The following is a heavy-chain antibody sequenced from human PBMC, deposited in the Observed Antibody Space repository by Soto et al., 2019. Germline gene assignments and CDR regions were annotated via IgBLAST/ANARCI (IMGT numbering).Heavy chain of an antibody. D-gene: IGHD6-6*01. CDR1: GGSFSGYY. Sequence: KASETLSLTCAVYGGSFSGYYWSWIRQPPGKGLEWIGEINHSVSTNYNPSLKSRVTISVDTSKNQFSLKLSSVTAADTAGYYCARGGGRRSSSSGLNWFESWRQGTRVIVAS. CDR2: INHSVST. J-gene: IGHJ5*01. CDR3: ARGGGRRSSSSGLNWFES. V-gene: IGHV4-34*01.